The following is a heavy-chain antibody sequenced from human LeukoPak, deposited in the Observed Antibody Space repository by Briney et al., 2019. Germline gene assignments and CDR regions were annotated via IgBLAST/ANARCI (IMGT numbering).Heavy chain of an antibody. J-gene: IGHJ3*02. Sequence: SETLSLTCAVYGGSFSGYYWSWIRQPPGKGLEWIGEINHSGSTNYNPSLKSRVTISVDTSKNQFSLKLSSVTAADTAVYYCARGGRYSSSWYLFSAFDIWGQGTMVTVSS. CDR3: ARGGRYSSSWYLFSAFDI. CDR2: INHSGST. V-gene: IGHV4-34*01. D-gene: IGHD6-13*01. CDR1: GGSFSGYY.